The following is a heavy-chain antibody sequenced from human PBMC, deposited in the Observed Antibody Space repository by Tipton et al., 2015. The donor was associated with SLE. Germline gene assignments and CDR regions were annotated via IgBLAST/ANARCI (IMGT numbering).Heavy chain of an antibody. V-gene: IGHV3-23*01. CDR2: IIGSGGST. CDR1: GFTFRSYA. J-gene: IGHJ4*02. D-gene: IGHD6-19*01. Sequence: GSLRLSCAASGFTFRSYAMSWVRQAPGKGLEWVSAIIGSGGSTYYADSVKGRFTISRDNSKNTLYLQMNSLRAEDTAVYYCAREGKEQWMRGYFDYWGQGTLVTVSS. CDR3: AREGKEQWMRGYFDY.